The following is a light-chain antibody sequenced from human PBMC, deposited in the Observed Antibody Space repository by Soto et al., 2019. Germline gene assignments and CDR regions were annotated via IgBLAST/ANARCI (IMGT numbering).Light chain of an antibody. Sequence: EIVMTQSPATLSVSPGEGATLSCRASQSIDNTIAWYQQKPGQAPRLLIYGASTRAAGIPARFSGSGSGTEFTLSITSLQSDDFATYYCQQYKSYWTFGQGTKVDIK. CDR2: GAS. J-gene: IGKJ1*01. CDR1: QSIDNT. CDR3: QQYKSYWT. V-gene: IGKV3-15*01.